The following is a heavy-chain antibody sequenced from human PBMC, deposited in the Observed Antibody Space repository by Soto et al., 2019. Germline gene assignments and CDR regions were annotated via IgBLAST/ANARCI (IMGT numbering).Heavy chain of an antibody. V-gene: IGHV4-30-4*01. D-gene: IGHD1-26*01. CDR2: IYYSGST. Sequence: KPSETLSLTCTVSGGSISSGDYYWSWIRQPPGKGLEWIGYIYYSGSTYYNPSLKSRVTISVDTSKNQFSLKLSSVTAADTAVYYCARVPAGYTGSYSFDYWGQGTLVTVSS. CDR1: GGSISSGDYY. J-gene: IGHJ4*02. CDR3: ARVPAGYTGSYSFDY.